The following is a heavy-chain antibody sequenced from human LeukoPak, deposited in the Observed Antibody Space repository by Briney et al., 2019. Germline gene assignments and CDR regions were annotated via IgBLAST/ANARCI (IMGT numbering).Heavy chain of an antibody. CDR3: ARGDLTILSWYYYDSSGYYSYYFDY. V-gene: IGHV3-30*03. D-gene: IGHD3-22*01. Sequence: QSGGSLRLSCAASGFTFSSYGMHWVRQAPGKGLEWVAVISYDGSNKYYADSVKGRFTISRDNAKNSLYLQMNSLRAEDTAVYYCARGDLTILSWYYYDSSGYYSYYFDYWGQGTLVTVSS. J-gene: IGHJ4*02. CDR2: ISYDGSNK. CDR1: GFTFSSYG.